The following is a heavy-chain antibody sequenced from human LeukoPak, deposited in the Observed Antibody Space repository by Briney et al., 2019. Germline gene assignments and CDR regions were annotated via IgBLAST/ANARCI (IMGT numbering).Heavy chain of an antibody. CDR1: GGSFSGYY. Sequence: SETLSLTCAVYGGSFSGYYWSWIRQPPGKGLEWIGEINHSGSTNYNPSLKSRVTISVDTSKNQFSLKLSSVTAADTAVYYCARVYYTVYYFDYWGQGTLVTVSS. V-gene: IGHV4-34*01. J-gene: IGHJ4*02. CDR2: INHSGST. CDR3: ARVYYTVYYFDY. D-gene: IGHD3-3*01.